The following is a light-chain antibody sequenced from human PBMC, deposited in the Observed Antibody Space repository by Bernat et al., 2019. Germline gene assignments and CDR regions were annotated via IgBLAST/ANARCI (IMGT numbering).Light chain of an antibody. J-gene: IGLJ2*01. CDR1: SSDVGGYKY. CDR3: SSYTGSSTLVV. Sequence: QSALTQPASVSGSPGQSITISCTGTSSDVGGYKYVSWYQQHPGKAPKFMIYDVSNRPSGVSNRFSGSKSGNTASLTISGLQAEDEADYYCSSYTGSSTLVVFGGGTKLTVL. V-gene: IGLV2-14*03. CDR2: DVS.